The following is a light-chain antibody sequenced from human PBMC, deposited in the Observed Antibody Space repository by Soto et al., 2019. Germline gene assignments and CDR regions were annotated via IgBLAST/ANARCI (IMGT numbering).Light chain of an antibody. V-gene: IGLV1-47*01. Sequence: QSVLTQPPSASGTPGQRVSISCSGSRSNIGRNYVYWYQQLPGTAPKLLIQRNNERPSGVPDRFSGSNSGNTATLTISRVAAGDEADYYCQVWDSISDHVVFGGGTKLTVL. CDR3: QVWDSISDHVV. J-gene: IGLJ2*01. CDR1: RSNIGRNY. CDR2: RNN.